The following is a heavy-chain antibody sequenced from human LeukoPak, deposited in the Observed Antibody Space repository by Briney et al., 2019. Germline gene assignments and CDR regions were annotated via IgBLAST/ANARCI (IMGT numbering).Heavy chain of an antibody. V-gene: IGHV1-2*06. CDR3: ARERKITIFGVACDY. J-gene: IGHJ4*02. CDR2: INPNGGST. D-gene: IGHD3-3*01. CDR1: GYTFTGYY. Sequence: ASVKVSRKASGYTFTGYYIHWVRQAPGQGLEWMGRINPNGGSTNYAQKFQGRVTMTRDTSISTAYMELSRLRSDDTAVYYCARERKITIFGVACDYWGQGTLVTVSS.